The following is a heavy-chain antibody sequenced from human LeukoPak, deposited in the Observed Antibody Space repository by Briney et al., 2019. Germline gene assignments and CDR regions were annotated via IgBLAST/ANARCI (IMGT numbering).Heavy chain of an antibody. CDR1: GFTFSSYG. V-gene: IGHV3-23*01. CDR2: ISGSGGST. Sequence: GGSLRLSCAASGFTFSSYGMHWVRQAPGKGLEWVSAISGSGGSTYYADSVKGRFTISRDNSKNTLYLQMNSLRAEDTAVYYCAKVVTMAPDYWGQGTLVTVSS. CDR3: AKVVTMAPDY. D-gene: IGHD3-10*01. J-gene: IGHJ4*02.